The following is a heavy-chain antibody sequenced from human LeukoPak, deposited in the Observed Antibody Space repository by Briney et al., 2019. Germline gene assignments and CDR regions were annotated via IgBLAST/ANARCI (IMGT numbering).Heavy chain of an antibody. CDR1: GYTFTGYY. CDR3: ASSSSWYPFYYCGMDV. Sequence: GASVKVSCKASGYTFTGYYMHWVRQAPGQGLEWMGWINPNSGGTNYAQKFQGRVTMTRDTSISTAYMELSRLRSDDTAVYYCASSSSWYPFYYCGMDVWGQGTTVTVSS. CDR2: INPNSGGT. D-gene: IGHD6-13*01. V-gene: IGHV1-2*02. J-gene: IGHJ6*02.